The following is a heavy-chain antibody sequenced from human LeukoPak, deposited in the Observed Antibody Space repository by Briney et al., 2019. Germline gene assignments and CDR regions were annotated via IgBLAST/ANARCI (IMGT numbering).Heavy chain of an antibody. CDR1: GFTFSSYE. Sequence: GGSLRLSCAASGFTFSSYEMNWVRQAPGKGLEWVSYISSSGSTIYYADSVKGRFTISRDNAKNSLYLQMNSLRAEDTAVYYCARERSSGSYFNYWGQGTLVTVSS. J-gene: IGHJ4*02. V-gene: IGHV3-48*03. CDR2: ISSSGSTI. D-gene: IGHD1-26*01. CDR3: ARERSSGSYFNY.